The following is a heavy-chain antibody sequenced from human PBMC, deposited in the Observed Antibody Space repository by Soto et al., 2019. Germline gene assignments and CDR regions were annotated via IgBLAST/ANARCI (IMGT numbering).Heavy chain of an antibody. CDR3: ARDGYSSSWYPSFYYGMDV. CDR1: GFTFSDYY. J-gene: IGHJ6*02. D-gene: IGHD6-13*01. CDR2: ISSSSSYT. Sequence: GESLKISWAASGFTFSDYYMSWIRQSPGKGLEWVSYISSSSSYTNYADSVKGRFTISRDNAKNSLYLQMNSLRAEDTAVYYCARDGYSSSWYPSFYYGMDVWGQGTTVTVSS. V-gene: IGHV3-11*06.